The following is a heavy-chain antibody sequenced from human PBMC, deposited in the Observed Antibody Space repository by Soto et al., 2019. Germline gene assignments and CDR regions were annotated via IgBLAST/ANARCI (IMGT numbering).Heavy chain of an antibody. D-gene: IGHD3-22*01. CDR3: ARSSIVSEYNWFDP. CDR1: GGSISSYY. V-gene: IGHV4-59*01. CDR2: IYYSGST. J-gene: IGHJ5*02. Sequence: SETLSLTCTVSGGSISSYYWSWIRQPPGKGLEWIGYIYYSGSTNYNPSLKSRVTISVDTSKNQFSLKLSSVTAADTAVYYCARSSIVSEYNWFDPWGQGTLVTVSS.